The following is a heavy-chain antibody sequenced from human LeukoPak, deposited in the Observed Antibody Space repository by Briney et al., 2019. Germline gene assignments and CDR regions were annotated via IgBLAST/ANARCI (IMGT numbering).Heavy chain of an antibody. CDR2: IIPIFGTA. CDR3: ARDRAVAYCGGDCGSGHFDY. Sequence: GASVKVSCKASGGTFSSYAISWVRQAPGQGLEWMGGIIPIFGTANYAQKFQGRVTITADESTSTAYMELSSLRSEDTAVYYCARDRAVAYCGGDCGSGHFDYWGQGTLVTVSS. J-gene: IGHJ4*02. V-gene: IGHV1-69*13. CDR1: GGTFSSYA. D-gene: IGHD2-21*02.